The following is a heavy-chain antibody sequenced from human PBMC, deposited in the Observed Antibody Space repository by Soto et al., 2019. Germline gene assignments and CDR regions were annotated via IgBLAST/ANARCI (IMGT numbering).Heavy chain of an antibody. Sequence: QVQLVESGGGVVQPGRSLRLSCAASGFTFSSYGMHWGRQAPGKGLEWVAVISYDGSNKYYADSVKGRFTISRDKSKNSLYLQMNRLRAEDTDVYYCAKRTTLTPGAFDYWGQGTLVTVSS. CDR1: GFTFSSYG. J-gene: IGHJ4*02. V-gene: IGHV3-30*18. CDR2: ISYDGSNK. D-gene: IGHD4-4*01. CDR3: AKRTTLTPGAFDY.